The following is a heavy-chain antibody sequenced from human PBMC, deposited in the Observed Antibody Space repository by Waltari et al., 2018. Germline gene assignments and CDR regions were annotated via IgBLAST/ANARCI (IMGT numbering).Heavy chain of an antibody. Sequence: EVQLVESGGGLVQPGGSLRLSCAASGFTFSTYWRHWARQAPGKGLVWAIRMSSDGHYTNSADSVYGRFTISRDNAKNTLYLQMNSLRAEDTTVYYCARYDRSIHAINYWGQGTLVTVSS. V-gene: IGHV3-74*01. CDR2: MSSDGHYT. CDR1: GFTFSTYW. J-gene: IGHJ4*02. D-gene: IGHD3-22*01. CDR3: ARYDRSIHAINY.